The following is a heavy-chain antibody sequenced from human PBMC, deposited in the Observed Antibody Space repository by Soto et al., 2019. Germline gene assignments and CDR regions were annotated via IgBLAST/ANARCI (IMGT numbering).Heavy chain of an antibody. J-gene: IGHJ5*02. CDR1: GDSISSGYH. CDR2: IFHTGTT. V-gene: IGHV4-38-2*02. CDR3: ARGRGFDP. Sequence: PSETLSLTCTVSGDSISSGYHWAWIRQPPGMRLEWVASIFHTGTTYYNPSLTSRVTISVDTSKNQFSLKLSSVTAADTAVYYCARGRGFDPWGQGTLVTVSS.